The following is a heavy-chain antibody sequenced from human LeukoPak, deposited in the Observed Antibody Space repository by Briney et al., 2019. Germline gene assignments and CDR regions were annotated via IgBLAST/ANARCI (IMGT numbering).Heavy chain of an antibody. CDR1: GGSISSYY. V-gene: IGHV4-59*08. CDR2: IYYSGST. D-gene: IGHD3-10*01. CDR3: ARCSSEGWFDP. Sequence: SETLSLTCTVAGGSISSYYWSWIRQPPGKGLEWIGYIYYSGSTNYNPSLKSRVTISVDTSKNQFSLKLSSVTAADTAVYYCARCSSEGWFDPWGQGTLVTVSS. J-gene: IGHJ5*02.